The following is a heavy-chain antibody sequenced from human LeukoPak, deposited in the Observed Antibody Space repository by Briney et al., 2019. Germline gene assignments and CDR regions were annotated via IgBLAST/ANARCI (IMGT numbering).Heavy chain of an antibody. J-gene: IGHJ4*01. V-gene: IGHV4-59*10. D-gene: IGHD3-22*01. CDR2: IHTSGST. CDR1: GGSFSVYY. Sequence: SETLSLTCAVYGGSFSVYYWSWIRQPAGKGLEWIGRIHTSGSTNYNPSLKSRVTISVDKSKNQFSLKLSSVTAADTAMYFCARGRGDYFDSSGYFFDYWGQGTLVTISS. CDR3: ARGRGDYFDSSGYFFDY.